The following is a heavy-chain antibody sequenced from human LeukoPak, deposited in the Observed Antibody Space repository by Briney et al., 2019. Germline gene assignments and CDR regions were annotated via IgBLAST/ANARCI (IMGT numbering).Heavy chain of an antibody. CDR2: IKEDGGEK. D-gene: IGHD2-2*01. Sequence: GGSLRLSCAASGFTFSSFWMSWVRQAPGKGLEWVANIKEDGGEKYYVDSVKGRFTISRDNAKNSLYLQMNSLRAEDTAVYYCARSGVVVPAAPVRFDPWGQGTLVTVSS. V-gene: IGHV3-7*01. CDR3: ARSGVVVPAAPVRFDP. CDR1: GFTFSSFW. J-gene: IGHJ5*02.